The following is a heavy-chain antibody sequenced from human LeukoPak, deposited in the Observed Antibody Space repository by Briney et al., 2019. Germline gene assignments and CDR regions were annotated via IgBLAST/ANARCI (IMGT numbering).Heavy chain of an antibody. D-gene: IGHD6-19*01. J-gene: IGHJ4*02. Sequence: ASVKVSCKASGYTFTSYDINWVRQATGQGLEWMGWMNPNSGNTGYAQKFQGRVTMTRNTFISTAYMELSSLRSEDTAVYYCAITPPRQEWLVPRDYWGQGTLVTVSS. V-gene: IGHV1-8*01. CDR3: AITPPRQEWLVPRDY. CDR1: GYTFTSYD. CDR2: MNPNSGNT.